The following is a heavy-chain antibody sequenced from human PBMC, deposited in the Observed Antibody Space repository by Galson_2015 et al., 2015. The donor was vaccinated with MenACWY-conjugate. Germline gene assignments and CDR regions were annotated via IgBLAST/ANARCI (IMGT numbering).Heavy chain of an antibody. D-gene: IGHD2-15*01. J-gene: IGHJ3*02. Sequence: SLRLSCAVSGFTFSTYAMSWVRQAPGKGLEWVSSISDRVCTTYYADSVKGRFTISRDNSKNTLYLQMNSLRAEGTAVYYCAKNDIVVVGAATGFRAFDIWGQGTMVTVSS. CDR1: GFTFSTYA. CDR3: AKNDIVVVGAATGFRAFDI. V-gene: IGHV3-23*01. CDR2: ISDRVCTT.